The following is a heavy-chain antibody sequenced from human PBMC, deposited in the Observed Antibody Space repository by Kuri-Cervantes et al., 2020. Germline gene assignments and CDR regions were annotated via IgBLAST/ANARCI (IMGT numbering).Heavy chain of an antibody. CDR3: TKLGNPGYFGY. Sequence: GESLKISCAASGLTVMNVWMSWVRQAPGKGLEWVGRVQNKADGGAINYAAPVKGRFTISRDDSQNTLYLEMNSLETEDTAVYYCTKLGNPGYFGYWGQGTLVTVSS. V-gene: IGHV3-15*01. CDR1: GLTVMNVW. J-gene: IGHJ4*02. CDR2: VQNKADGGAI. D-gene: IGHD6-13*01.